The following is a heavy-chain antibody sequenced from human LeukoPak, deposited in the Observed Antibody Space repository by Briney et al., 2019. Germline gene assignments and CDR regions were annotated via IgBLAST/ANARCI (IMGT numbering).Heavy chain of an antibody. CDR2: ISGSGDNT. D-gene: IGHD3-3*01. Sequence: GGSLRLSCAASGFTFSSHGMSWVRQAPGKGLEWVSTISGSGDNTYYADSVKGRFTISRDNSKNTLYLQMNSLRTDDTAVYYCGKEQSGSYVQAFDPWGQGTVVTVSS. CDR3: GKEQSGSYVQAFDP. V-gene: IGHV3-23*01. J-gene: IGHJ5*02. CDR1: GFTFSSHG.